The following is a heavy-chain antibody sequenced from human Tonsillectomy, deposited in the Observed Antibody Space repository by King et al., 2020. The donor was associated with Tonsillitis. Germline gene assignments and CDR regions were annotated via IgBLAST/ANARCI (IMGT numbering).Heavy chain of an antibody. J-gene: IGHJ4*02. CDR1: GYTFTDYY. CDR3: AREGYSGRLIDY. D-gene: IGHD1-26*01. V-gene: IGHV1-2*02. CDR2: INPNSGGT. Sequence: QVQLVESGAEVKKPGASVKVSCTASGYTFTDYYMHWVRQAPGQGLEWMGWINPNSGGTNYAQKFQGRVTMTRDTSISTAYMELSRLRSEDTAVYYCAREGYSGRLIDYWGQGTLVTVSS.